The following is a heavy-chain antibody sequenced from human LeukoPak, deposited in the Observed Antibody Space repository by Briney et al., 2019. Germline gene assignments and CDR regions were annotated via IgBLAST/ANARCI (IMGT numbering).Heavy chain of an antibody. CDR3: AREHCSTTTCYFDY. CDR2: IYYSGST. J-gene: IGHJ4*02. V-gene: IGHV4-59*01. CDR1: GGSISSYY. Sequence: PSETLSLTCTVSGGSISSYYWSWIRQPPGKGLEWIGYIYYSGSTNYNPSLKSRVTISVHTSKNQFSLKLSSVTAADTAVYYCAREHCSTTTCYFDYWGQGTLVTVSS. D-gene: IGHD2-2*01.